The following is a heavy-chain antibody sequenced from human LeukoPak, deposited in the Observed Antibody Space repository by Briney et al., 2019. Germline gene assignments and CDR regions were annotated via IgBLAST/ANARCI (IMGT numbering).Heavy chain of an antibody. D-gene: IGHD6-19*01. V-gene: IGHV1-2*02. CDR2: INPKSGGT. J-gene: IGHJ4*02. Sequence: ASAKVSCKASGYTFTDYYIHWVRQAPGQDFEWMGWINPKSGGTEYAQKFQGRVTMTRDTSFSTAYMELSGLRYDDTAVFYCARASTVAGNHRPFDYWGQGTLVTVSS. CDR3: ARASTVAGNHRPFDY. CDR1: GYTFTDYY.